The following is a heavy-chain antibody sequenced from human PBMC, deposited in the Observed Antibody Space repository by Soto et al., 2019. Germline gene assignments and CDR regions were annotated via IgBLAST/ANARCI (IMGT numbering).Heavy chain of an antibody. Sequence: SETLSLTCTVSGGSISSGDYYWSWIRQPPGKGLECIGYIYYSGSAYYNPSLKSRVTISVDTSKNQFSLKLSSVTAADTAVYYCARTLRRGPPFDYWAQGTQVTVSX. D-gene: IGHD3-10*01. V-gene: IGHV4-30-4*01. CDR2: IYYSGSA. CDR1: GGSISSGDYY. CDR3: ARTLRRGPPFDY. J-gene: IGHJ4*02.